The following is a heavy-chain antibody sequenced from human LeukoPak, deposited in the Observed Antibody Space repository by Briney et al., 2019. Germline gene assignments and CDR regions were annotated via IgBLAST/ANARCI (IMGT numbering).Heavy chain of an antibody. J-gene: IGHJ4*02. CDR3: ARGVEPLAANTLAY. CDR1: GFHVITND. V-gene: IGHV3-53*01. D-gene: IGHD1-14*01. CDR2: LYSDGNT. Sequence: GSLDLSLSASGFHVITNDMTWVRQAPGKGLEWVPVLYSDGNTKYADSVQGRFTISRDNSKNTLYLEMNSLSPDDTAVYYCARGVEPLAANTLAYWGQGTLVTVSS.